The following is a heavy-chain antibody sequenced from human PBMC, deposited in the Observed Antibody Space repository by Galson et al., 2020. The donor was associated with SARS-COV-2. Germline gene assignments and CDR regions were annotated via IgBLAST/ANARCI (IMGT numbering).Heavy chain of an antibody. J-gene: IGHJ4*02. Sequence: ASLKISCASSGFTFSSYWMSWVRQAPGKGLEWVDNIKQDGSEKYYVDSVKGRLTISRDNDKNSLYLQMNSLRAEDTAVYYCARLGSSSWNCDYWGQGTLVTVYS. CDR3: ARLGSSSWNCDY. CDR2: IKQDGSEK. CDR1: GFTFSSYW. D-gene: IGHD6-13*01. V-gene: IGHV3-7*01.